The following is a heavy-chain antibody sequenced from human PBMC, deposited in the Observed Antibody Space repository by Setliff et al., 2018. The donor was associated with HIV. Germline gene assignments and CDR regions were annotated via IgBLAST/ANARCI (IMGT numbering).Heavy chain of an antibody. Sequence: GASVKVSCKASGYTFTTYGISWVRQAPGQGLEWMGWISAYDGNTNYEQKFQGRVTMTTDTSTSTAYMELRSLRSDDTAVYFCARSPYSGRLVPWGQGTLVTVSS. D-gene: IGHD5-12*01. CDR2: ISAYDGNT. J-gene: IGHJ5*02. V-gene: IGHV1-18*04. CDR1: GYTFTTYG. CDR3: ARSPYSGRLVP.